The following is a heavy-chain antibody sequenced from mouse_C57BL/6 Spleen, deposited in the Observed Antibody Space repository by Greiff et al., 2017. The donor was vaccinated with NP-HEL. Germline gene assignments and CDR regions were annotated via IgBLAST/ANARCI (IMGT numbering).Heavy chain of an antibody. CDR2: IDPSDSYT. V-gene: IGHV1-50*01. CDR1: GYTFTSYW. D-gene: IGHD4-1*01. Sequence: VQLQQSGAELVKPGASVKLSCKASGYTFTSYWMQWVKQRPGQGLEWIGEIDPSDSYTNYNQKFKGKATLTVDTSSSTAYMQLSSLTSEDSAVYYCARSATGPFDYWGQGTTLTVSS. CDR3: ARSATGPFDY. J-gene: IGHJ2*01.